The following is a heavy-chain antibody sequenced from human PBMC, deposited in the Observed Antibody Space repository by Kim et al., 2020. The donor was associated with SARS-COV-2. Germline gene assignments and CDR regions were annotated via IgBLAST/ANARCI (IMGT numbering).Heavy chain of an antibody. V-gene: IGHV4-59*01. D-gene: IGHD1-26*01. J-gene: IGHJ4*02. CDR1: GGSISSYY. Sequence: SETLSLTCTVSGGSISSYYWSWIRQPPGKGLEWIGYIYYSGSTNYNPSLKSRVTISVDTSKNQFSLKLSSVTAADTAVYYCARVRELLQLDYWGQGTLVTVSS. CDR2: IYYSGST. CDR3: ARVRELLQLDY.